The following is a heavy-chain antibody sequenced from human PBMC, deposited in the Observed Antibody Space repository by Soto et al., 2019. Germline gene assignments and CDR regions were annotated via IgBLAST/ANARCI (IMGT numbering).Heavy chain of an antibody. Sequence: ASVKVSCKVSGYTLTELSMHWVRQAPGKGLEWMGGFDPEDGETIYAQKFQGRVTMTEDTSTDTAYMELSSLRSEATAVYYCATDFHSSSSKGPANWGQGTLVTVSS. D-gene: IGHD6-6*01. CDR3: ATDFHSSSSKGPAN. V-gene: IGHV1-24*01. J-gene: IGHJ4*02. CDR1: GYTLTELS. CDR2: FDPEDGET.